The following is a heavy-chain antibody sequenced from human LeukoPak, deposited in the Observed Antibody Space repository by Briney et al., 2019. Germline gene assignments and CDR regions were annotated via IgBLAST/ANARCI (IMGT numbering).Heavy chain of an antibody. CDR3: ARGERLGPFDY. J-gene: IGHJ4*02. V-gene: IGHV3-72*01. CDR1: GFTFSDHY. Sequence: GGSLRLSCVVSGFTFSDHYMDWVRQAPGKGLEWVGRIKNKAERYTTEYAASVKGRFTISRDESKNSLYLQMNSLKTEDSAVYYCARGERLGPFDYWGQGTLVTVSS. CDR2: IKNKAERYTT.